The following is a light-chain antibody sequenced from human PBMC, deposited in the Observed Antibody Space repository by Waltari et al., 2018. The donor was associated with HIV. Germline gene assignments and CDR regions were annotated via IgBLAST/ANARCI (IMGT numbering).Light chain of an antibody. J-gene: IGLJ3*02. CDR3: GTWDSSLRV. CDR2: EDN. CDR1: TCNFGTNH. V-gene: IGLV1-51*02. Sequence: QPVLTQPPSVSAAPGPNVSISCSGSTCNFGTNHLSWYQQVTGTAPKVLIYEDNKRPSGIPDRFSGSKSGTSATLGITGLQTGDEADYYCGTWDSSLRVFGGGAKLTVL.